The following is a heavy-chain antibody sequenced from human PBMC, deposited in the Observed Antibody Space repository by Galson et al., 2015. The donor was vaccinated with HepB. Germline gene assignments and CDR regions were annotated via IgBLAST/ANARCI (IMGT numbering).Heavy chain of an antibody. D-gene: IGHD6-6*01. J-gene: IGHJ4*02. CDR3: VKDEMQAARAVLYDY. Sequence: SLRLSCAASGFTFSSYAMHRVRQAPGKGLEYVSAISSNGGSTYYADSVKGRFTISRDNSKNTLYLQMSSLRAEDTAVYYCVKDEMQAARAVLYDYWGQGTLVTVSS. CDR1: GFTFSSYA. CDR2: ISSNGGST. V-gene: IGHV3-64D*06.